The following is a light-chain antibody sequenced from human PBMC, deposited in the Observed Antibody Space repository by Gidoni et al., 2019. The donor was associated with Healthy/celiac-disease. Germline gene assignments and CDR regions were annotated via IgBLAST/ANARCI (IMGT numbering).Light chain of an antibody. Sequence: AIRMTQPPSSFSASTGDRVTITCRASQGISSYLAWYQQKPGKAPKLLIYAASTVQSGVPSRFSGRGSGTDFTLTISCLQSEDFATYYCQQDYSYPYTFGQGTKLEIK. J-gene: IGKJ2*01. CDR2: AAS. CDR1: QGISSY. CDR3: QQDYSYPYT. V-gene: IGKV1-8*01.